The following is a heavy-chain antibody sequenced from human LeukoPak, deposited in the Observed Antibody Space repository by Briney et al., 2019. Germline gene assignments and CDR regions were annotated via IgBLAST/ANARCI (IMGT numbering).Heavy chain of an antibody. V-gene: IGHV3-30-3*01. Sequence: PGRSLRLSCAASGFTFSSYAMHWVRQAPGEGLEWVAVISYDGSNKYYADSVKGRFTISRDNSKNTLYLQMNSLRAEDTAVYYCARVPYVEMATKSDYWGQGTLVTVSS. D-gene: IGHD5-24*01. CDR3: ARVPYVEMATKSDY. CDR1: GFTFSSYA. J-gene: IGHJ4*02. CDR2: ISYDGSNK.